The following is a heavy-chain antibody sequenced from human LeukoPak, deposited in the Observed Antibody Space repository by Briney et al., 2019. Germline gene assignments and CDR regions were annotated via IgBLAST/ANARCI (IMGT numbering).Heavy chain of an antibody. V-gene: IGHV3-49*04. J-gene: IGHJ4*02. CDR2: IRSKAYGGTT. D-gene: IGHD2-15*01. CDR1: GFTFGDYA. CDR3: TSLGYCSGGSCGFDY. Sequence: GGSLRLSRTASGFTFGDYAMSWVRQAPGKGLEWVGFIRSKAYGGTTEYAASVKGRFTISRDDSKSIAYLQMNSLKTEDTAVYYCTSLGYCSGGSCGFDYWGQGTLVTVFS.